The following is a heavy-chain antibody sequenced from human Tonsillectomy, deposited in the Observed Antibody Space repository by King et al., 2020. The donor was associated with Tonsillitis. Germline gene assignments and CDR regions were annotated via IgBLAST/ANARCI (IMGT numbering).Heavy chain of an antibody. D-gene: IGHD4-23*01. CDR2: INHSGST. CDR3: ARYQLTPQLYYFDY. J-gene: IGHJ4*02. Sequence: VQLQQWGAGLLKPSETLSLPCAVYGGSFSGYYWSWIRQPPGKGLEWIGEINHSGSTNYNPSLKSRVTISVDTSKNQFSLKLSSVTAADTAVYYCARYQLTPQLYYFDYWGQGTLVTVSS. CDR1: GGSFSGYY. V-gene: IGHV4-34*01.